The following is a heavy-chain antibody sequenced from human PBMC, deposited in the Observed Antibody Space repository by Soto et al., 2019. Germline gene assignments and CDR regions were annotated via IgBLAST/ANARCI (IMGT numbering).Heavy chain of an antibody. CDR3: ERGIVGAFEYYYYGMDV. D-gene: IGHD1-26*01. CDR1: GGTFSSYA. Sequence: GPQVKVSCKASGGTFSSYAISWVRQAPGQGLEWKGGIIPIFGTANYAQKFQGRVTITADESTGTAYMELSSLRSEDTAVYYCERGIVGAFEYYYYGMDVWGQGTTVTVSS. CDR2: IIPIFGTA. V-gene: IGHV1-69*01. J-gene: IGHJ6*02.